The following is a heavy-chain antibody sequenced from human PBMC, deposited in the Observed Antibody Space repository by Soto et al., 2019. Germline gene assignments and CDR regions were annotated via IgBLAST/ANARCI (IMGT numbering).Heavy chain of an antibody. V-gene: IGHV3-7*03. D-gene: IGHD2-8*02. J-gene: IGHJ5*02. CDR2: IKQDGSEK. CDR1: EFTFSNYW. CDR3: ARDPGFCTGGACRWFDP. Sequence: WGSLRLSCVASEFTFSNYWMSWVRQAPGKGLEWVANIKQDGSEKYYADSVKGRFTISRDNAKNSLSLQMNSLRAEDTAMYFCARDPGFCTGGACRWFDPWGRGTLVTVSS.